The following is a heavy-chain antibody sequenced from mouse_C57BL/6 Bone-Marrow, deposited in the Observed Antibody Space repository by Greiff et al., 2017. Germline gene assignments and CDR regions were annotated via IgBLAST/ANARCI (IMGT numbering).Heavy chain of an antibody. CDR1: GYTFTSYW. CDR3: ANITTVVAHYYAMDN. Sequence: VQLQQPGAELVRPGSSVKLSCKASGYTFTSYWMDWVKQRPGQGLEWIGNIYPSDSETHYNQKFKDKATLTVDKSSSTAYMQLSSLTSEDSAVYYCANITTVVAHYYAMDNWGQGTSVTVSS. J-gene: IGHJ4*01. D-gene: IGHD1-1*01. CDR2: IYPSDSET. V-gene: IGHV1-61*01.